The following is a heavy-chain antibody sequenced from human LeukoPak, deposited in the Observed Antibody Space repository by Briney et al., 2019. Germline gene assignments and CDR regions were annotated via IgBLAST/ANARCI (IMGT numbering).Heavy chain of an antibody. CDR2: ISSSSSYI. Sequence: GGSLRHSCAASGFTFSSYWMNWVRQAPGKGLERVSSISSSSSYIYYVDSVKGRFTISRDNAKNSLYLQMNSLRAEDTAVYYCARVWSPPYTSSWPYYFDYWGQGTLVTVSS. D-gene: IGHD6-13*01. V-gene: IGHV3-21*01. J-gene: IGHJ4*02. CDR1: GFTFSSYW. CDR3: ARVWSPPYTSSWPYYFDY.